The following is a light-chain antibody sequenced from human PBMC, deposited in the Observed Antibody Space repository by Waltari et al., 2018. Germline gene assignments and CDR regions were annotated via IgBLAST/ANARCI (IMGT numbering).Light chain of an antibody. J-gene: IGLJ2*01. CDR3: ATWDDILNGL. V-gene: IGLV1-44*01. Sequence: QSVLTQPPSVSGTPGQGVSISCSGSSSNIGSKSVNGYQQVPGTAPKLLIYSNNPRPAGLPDRCSGSKSGTSASLAISGLQSEDEADYYCATWDDILNGLFGGGTNLTVL. CDR1: SSNIGSKS. CDR2: SNN.